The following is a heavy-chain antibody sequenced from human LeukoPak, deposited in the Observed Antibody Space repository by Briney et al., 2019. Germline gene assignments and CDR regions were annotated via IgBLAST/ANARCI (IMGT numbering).Heavy chain of an antibody. Sequence: SQTLSLTCAISGDSVSSNSAAWNWFRQSPSRGLEWLGRTYYRSKWYNDYAVSVKSRITINPDTSKNQFSLQLNSVTPEDTAVYYCAREGGYSYGDAPLHFDYWGQGTLVTVSS. CDR1: GDSVSSNSAA. D-gene: IGHD5-18*01. V-gene: IGHV6-1*01. CDR3: AREGGYSYGDAPLHFDY. CDR2: TYYRSKWYN. J-gene: IGHJ4*02.